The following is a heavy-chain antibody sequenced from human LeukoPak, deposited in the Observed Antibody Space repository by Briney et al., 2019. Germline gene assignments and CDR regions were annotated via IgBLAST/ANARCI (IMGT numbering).Heavy chain of an antibody. J-gene: IGHJ6*03. V-gene: IGHV3-48*01. D-gene: IGHD2-15*01. CDR2: ISSSSSTI. Sequence: GGSLRLSCAASGFTFSSYSMNWVRQAPGKGLEWVSYISSSSSTIYYADSVKGRFTISRDNAKNSLYLQMNSLRAEDTAVYYCARALDCSGGSCYRYYYYYMDVWGKGTTVTVSS. CDR1: GFTFSSYS. CDR3: ARALDCSGGSCYRYYYYYMDV.